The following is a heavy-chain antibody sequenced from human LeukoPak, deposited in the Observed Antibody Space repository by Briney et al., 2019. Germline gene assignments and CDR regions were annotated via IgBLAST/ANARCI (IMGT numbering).Heavy chain of an antibody. J-gene: IGHJ4*02. CDR3: ANVKRTGTLDY. CDR1: GFAFSDYG. D-gene: IGHD1-7*01. V-gene: IGHV3-30*18. CDR2: VSYDGNSK. Sequence: GGSLRLSCAASGFAFSDYGMHWVRQAPGKGLEWVAFVSYDGNSKNYGDSVKGRFSISRDSSQNTVQLQMDSLRIEDTAVYYCANVKRTGTLDYWGQGTLVTVSS.